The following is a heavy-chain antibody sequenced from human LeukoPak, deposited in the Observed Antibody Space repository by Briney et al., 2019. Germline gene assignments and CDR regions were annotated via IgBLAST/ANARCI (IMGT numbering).Heavy chain of an antibody. CDR1: GGSISSYY. CDR2: IYDSGST. J-gene: IGHJ5*02. V-gene: IGHV4-59*01. Sequence: SETLSLTCTVSGGSISSYYWSWIRQPPGKGLEWIGYIYDSGSTNYNPSLKSRVTISVDTSKNQFSLKLSPVTAADTAVYYCARKTMVRGVIRVRTWFDPWGQGTLVTVSS. D-gene: IGHD3-10*01. CDR3: ARKTMVRGVIRVRTWFDP.